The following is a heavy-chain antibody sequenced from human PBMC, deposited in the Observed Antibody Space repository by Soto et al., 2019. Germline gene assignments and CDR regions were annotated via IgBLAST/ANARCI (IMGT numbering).Heavy chain of an antibody. CDR2: IWYDGSNK. Sequence: QVQLVESGGGVVQPGRSLRLSCAASGFTFSSYGMHWVRQAPGKGLEWVAVIWYDGSNKYYADSVKGRFTISRDNSKNTLYLQMNSLRAEDTAVYYCARDGPYGDYGCVYGMDVWGQGTTVTVSS. CDR1: GFTFSSYG. J-gene: IGHJ6*02. CDR3: ARDGPYGDYGCVYGMDV. D-gene: IGHD4-17*01. V-gene: IGHV3-33*01.